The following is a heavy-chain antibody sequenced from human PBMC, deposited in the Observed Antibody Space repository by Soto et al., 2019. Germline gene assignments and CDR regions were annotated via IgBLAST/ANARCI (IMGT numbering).Heavy chain of an antibody. CDR3: ARDLWTVTTGFDY. V-gene: IGHV3-33*01. Sequence: QVQLVESGGGVVQPGRSLRLSCAASRFTFSSYGMHWVRQAPGKGLEWVAVIWYDGSNKYYADSVKGRFTISRDNSKNTLYLQMNRLRAEDTAVYYCARDLWTVTTGFDYWGQGTLGTVSS. CDR1: RFTFSSYG. J-gene: IGHJ4*02. D-gene: IGHD4-17*01. CDR2: IWYDGSNK.